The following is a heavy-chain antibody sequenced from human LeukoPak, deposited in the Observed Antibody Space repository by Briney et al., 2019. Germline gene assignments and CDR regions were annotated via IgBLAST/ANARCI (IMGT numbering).Heavy chain of an antibody. Sequence: SEALSLTCTVSGGSISSYYRSWIRQPPGKGLEWIGYIYYSGSTNYNPSLKSRVTISVDTSKNQFSLKLSSVTAADTAVYYCARTIVVVPAATLRNNWFDPWGQGTLVTVSS. CDR3: ARTIVVVPAATLRNNWFDP. V-gene: IGHV4-59*08. D-gene: IGHD2-2*01. CDR2: IYYSGST. J-gene: IGHJ5*02. CDR1: GGSISSYY.